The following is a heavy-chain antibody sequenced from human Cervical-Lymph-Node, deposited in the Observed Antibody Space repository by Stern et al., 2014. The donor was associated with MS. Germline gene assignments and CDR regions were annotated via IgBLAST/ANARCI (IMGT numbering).Heavy chain of an antibody. CDR3: ASDLCSSPSCFTPYLYYGLDV. D-gene: IGHD2-2*02. V-gene: IGHV3-15*01. CDR1: GFTFANAW. Sequence: EVQLVESGGGLVKPGGSLRLSCAASGFTFANAWMTWVRQAPGKGLEWVGRIKSKADGGTTDYAAPVKGRFAISRDDSQNKLYLQMSSLETADTAVYYCASDLCSSPSCFTPYLYYGLDVWGQGTTVTVSS. J-gene: IGHJ6*02. CDR2: IKSKADGGTT.